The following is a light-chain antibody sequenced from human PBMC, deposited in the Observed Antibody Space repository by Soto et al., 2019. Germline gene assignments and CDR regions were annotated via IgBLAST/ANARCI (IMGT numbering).Light chain of an antibody. CDR3: SSYTSTSTLSV. J-gene: IGLJ1*01. Sequence: QSALTQPASVSGSPGQSITISCTGTSSDIGGYNYVSWYQQLPGKVPKLIIYYVSNRPSGVSDRFSGSQSGNAASLTISGLQAEDAADYYCSSYTSTSTLSVFGTGTKVTV. CDR1: SSDIGGYNY. V-gene: IGLV2-14*03. CDR2: YVS.